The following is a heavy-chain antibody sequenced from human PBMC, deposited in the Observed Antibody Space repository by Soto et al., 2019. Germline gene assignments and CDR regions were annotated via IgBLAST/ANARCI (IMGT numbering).Heavy chain of an antibody. D-gene: IGHD3-22*01. V-gene: IGHV4-31*03. CDR1: GGSISSGGYY. CDR3: ARDYYDSSGPANNWFDP. CDR2: IYYSGIT. Sequence: SATRSLTCPVSGGSISSGGYYWSGISQHPGKGLEWIGYIYYSGITYYNPSLKSRVTISVDTSKNQFSLKLSSVTAADTAVYYCARDYYDSSGPANNWFDPWGQGTLVTVSS. J-gene: IGHJ5*02.